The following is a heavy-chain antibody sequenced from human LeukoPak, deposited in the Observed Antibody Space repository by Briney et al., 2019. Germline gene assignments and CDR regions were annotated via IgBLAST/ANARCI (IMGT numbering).Heavy chain of an antibody. CDR2: VNSDGSGT. V-gene: IGHV3-74*01. Sequence: GGSLRLSCAASGFTFNSYWMHWVRQAPGKGLVWVSRVNSDGSGTSDADFVKGRFTISRDNSKNTLYLQMNSLRAEDTAMYYCARDRLTNDAFDIWGQGTMVTVSS. CDR3: ARDRLTNDAFDI. J-gene: IGHJ3*02. D-gene: IGHD2-8*01. CDR1: GFTFNSYW.